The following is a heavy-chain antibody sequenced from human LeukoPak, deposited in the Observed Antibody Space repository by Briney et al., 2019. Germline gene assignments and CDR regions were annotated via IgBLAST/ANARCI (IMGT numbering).Heavy chain of an antibody. D-gene: IGHD2-2*01. CDR1: GYTFTSYG. J-gene: IGHJ5*02. CDR2: ISAYNGNT. V-gene: IGHV1-18*04. CDR3: ARDLGVGGYCSSTSCSWFDP. Sequence: GASVKVSCKASGYTFTSYGISWVRQAPGQGLEWMGWISAYNGNTNYAQKLQGRVTMTTDTSTSTAHMELRSLKSDDTAVYYCARDLGVGGYCSSTSCSWFDPWGQGTLVTVSS.